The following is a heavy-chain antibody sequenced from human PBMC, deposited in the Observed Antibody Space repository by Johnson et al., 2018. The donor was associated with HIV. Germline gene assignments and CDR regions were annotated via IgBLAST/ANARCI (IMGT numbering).Heavy chain of an antibody. Sequence: QVQLVESGGGMVQPGGSLRLSCAASGLTFSGSGMHWVRQAPGKGLEWVAFTRYDGSNKYDADSVKGRFTISRDNSKNTLYLQMNSLRPEDTAVYYCAKDINLEDAFDIWGQGTMVTVSS. CDR3: AKDINLEDAFDI. J-gene: IGHJ3*02. V-gene: IGHV3-30*02. CDR1: GLTFSGSG. CDR2: TRYDGSNK.